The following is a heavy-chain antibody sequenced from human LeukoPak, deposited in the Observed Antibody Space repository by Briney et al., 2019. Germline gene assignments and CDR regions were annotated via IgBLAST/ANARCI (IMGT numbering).Heavy chain of an antibody. CDR2: ISSSSSTI. V-gene: IGHV3-48*01. Sequence: GGSLRLSCAASGFTFSSYSMNWVRQAPGKGLEGGSYISSSSSTIYYADSVKGRFTISRDNAKNSLYLQMNSLRAEDTAVSYCARDVPATLTGGYYYYMDVWGKGTTVTV. J-gene: IGHJ6*03. D-gene: IGHD3-9*01. CDR1: GFTFSSYS. CDR3: ARDVPATLTGGYYYYMDV.